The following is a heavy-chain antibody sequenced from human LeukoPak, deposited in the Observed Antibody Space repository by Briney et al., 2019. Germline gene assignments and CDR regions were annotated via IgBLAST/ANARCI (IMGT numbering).Heavy chain of an antibody. CDR3: ARYHSSGYYYSFDY. D-gene: IGHD3-22*01. V-gene: IGHV1-2*02. CDR2: INPNSGGT. CDR1: GYTFTSYY. J-gene: IGHJ4*02. Sequence: ASVKVSCKASGYTFTSYYMHWVRQAPGQGLEWMGWINPNSGGTNYAQKFQGRVTMTRDTSISTAYMELSRLRSDDTAVYYCARYHSSGYYYSFDYWGQGTLVTVSS.